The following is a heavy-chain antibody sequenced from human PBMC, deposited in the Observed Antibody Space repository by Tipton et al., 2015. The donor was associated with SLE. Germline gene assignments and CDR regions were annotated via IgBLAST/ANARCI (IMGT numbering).Heavy chain of an antibody. J-gene: IGHJ4*02. CDR3: AKDGRIAAAGLDYFDY. Sequence: SLRLSCAASGFTFSSYAMTWVRQAPGKGLEWVSGISGSGFHTYYADSVKGRFTISRDKYKNTLYLQMNSLRAEDTALYYCAKDGRIAAAGLDYFDYWGQGTLVTVSS. CDR1: GFTFSSYA. CDR2: ISGSGFHT. D-gene: IGHD6-13*01. V-gene: IGHV3-23*01.